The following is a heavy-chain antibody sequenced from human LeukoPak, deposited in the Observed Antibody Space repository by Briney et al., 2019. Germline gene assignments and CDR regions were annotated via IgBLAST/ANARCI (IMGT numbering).Heavy chain of an antibody. V-gene: IGHV3-9*01. D-gene: IGHD3-16*01. CDR2: ISWNSGSI. CDR3: AKDKGRWGGSYYYYGMDV. Sequence: PGGSLRLSCAASGFTFDDYAMHWVRQAPGKGLEWVSGISWNSGSIGYADSVKGRFTISRDNAKNSLYLQMNSLRAEDTAVYYCAKDKGRWGGSYYYYGMDVWGQGTTVTVSS. J-gene: IGHJ6*02. CDR1: GFTFDDYA.